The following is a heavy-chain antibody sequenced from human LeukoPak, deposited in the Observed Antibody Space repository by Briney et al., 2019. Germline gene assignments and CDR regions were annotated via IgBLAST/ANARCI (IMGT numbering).Heavy chain of an antibody. J-gene: IGHJ4*02. Sequence: GGSLRLSCAASGFTFSSYSMNWVRQAPGKGLEWVSSISSSSSYIYYADSVKGRFTISRDNAKNSLYLQMNSLRAEDTAVYYCANRIAAAGGIIDYWGQGTLVTVSS. CDR1: GFTFSSYS. CDR2: ISSSSSYI. D-gene: IGHD6-13*01. V-gene: IGHV3-21*01. CDR3: ANRIAAAGGIIDY.